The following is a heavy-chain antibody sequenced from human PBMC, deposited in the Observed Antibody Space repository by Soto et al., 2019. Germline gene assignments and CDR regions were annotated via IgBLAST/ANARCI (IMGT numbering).Heavy chain of an antibody. CDR3: AREGSGYLISDYYGMDV. D-gene: IGHD5-12*01. J-gene: IGHJ6*02. CDR2: IIPIFGTA. Sequence: EASVKVSCKASGGTFSSYAISWVRQAPGQGLEWMGGIIPIFGTANYAQKFQGRVTITADESTSTAYMELSSLRSEDTAVYYCAREGSGYLISDYYGMDVWGQGTTVTVSS. CDR1: GGTFSSYA. V-gene: IGHV1-69*13.